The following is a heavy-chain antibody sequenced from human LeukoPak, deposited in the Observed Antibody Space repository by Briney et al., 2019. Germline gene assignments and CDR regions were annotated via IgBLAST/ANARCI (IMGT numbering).Heavy chain of an antibody. Sequence: GESLKISCKGSGYSFTNYWIGWVRQMPGKGLEWMGSIYPGDSDTRYSPSFQGKVTISADKSISTAYLQWSSLKASDTAMYYCAIRYSGSYNDYWGQGTLVTVSS. CDR1: GYSFTNYW. J-gene: IGHJ4*02. CDR2: IYPGDSDT. CDR3: AIRYSGSYNDY. V-gene: IGHV5-51*01. D-gene: IGHD1-26*01.